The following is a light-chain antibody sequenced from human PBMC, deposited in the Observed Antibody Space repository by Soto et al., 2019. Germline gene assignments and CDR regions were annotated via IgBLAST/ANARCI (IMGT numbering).Light chain of an antibody. CDR1: QSVSSF. J-gene: IGKJ1*01. CDR2: GAS. CDR3: QQRSNWPPWT. Sequence: DIVLTQSPATVSLSPGERATLTCRASQSVSSFLAWYQQKPGQAPRLLIYGASIRATGIPARFSGSGSGTDFTLTISSLEPEDFAVYYCQQRSNWPPWTFGQGTKV. V-gene: IGKV3-11*01.